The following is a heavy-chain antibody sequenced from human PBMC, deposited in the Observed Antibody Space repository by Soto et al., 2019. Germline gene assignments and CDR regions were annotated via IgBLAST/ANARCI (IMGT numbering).Heavy chain of an antibody. CDR2: INHSGST. J-gene: IGHJ4*02. CDR1: GGSFSGYY. V-gene: IGHV4-34*01. Sequence: PSETLSLTCAVYGGSFSGYYWTWIRQPPGTGLEWIGEINHSGSTNYNPSPKSRVTISVDRSKNQFSLKLSSGTAADTAVYYCASYDSSGSYFDYWGQGTPVTVSS. D-gene: IGHD3-22*01. CDR3: ASYDSSGSYFDY.